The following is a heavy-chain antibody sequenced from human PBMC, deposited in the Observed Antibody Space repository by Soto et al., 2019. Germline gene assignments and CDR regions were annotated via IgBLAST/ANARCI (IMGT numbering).Heavy chain of an antibody. CDR3: ARWNGFGDS. Sequence: QLLQSGGGLVQPGGSLRLSCAVSGFSLGPYGVTWVRQTPEKGLEWVTGFSGGSGAIFYADSVRGRFTISRDSSTAYLQMNNLRPEETAVYFCARWNGFGDSWGQGSLVTVSS. J-gene: IGHJ4*02. CDR2: FSGGSGAI. V-gene: IGHV3-23*01. CDR1: GFSLGPYG. D-gene: IGHD1-1*01.